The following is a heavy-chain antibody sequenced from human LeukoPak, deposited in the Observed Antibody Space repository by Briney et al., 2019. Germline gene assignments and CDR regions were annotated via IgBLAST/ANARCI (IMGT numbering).Heavy chain of an antibody. CDR1: GGSISSYY. CDR3: ARVGDYYDSSGYRNHP. D-gene: IGHD3-22*01. Sequence: NPSETLSLTCTVSGGSISSYYWSWIRQPPGKGLEWIGYIYYSGSTYYNPSLKSRVTISVDTSKNQFSLKLSSVTAADTAVYYCARVGDYYDSSGYRNHPWGQGTLVTVSS. J-gene: IGHJ5*02. V-gene: IGHV4-30-4*08. CDR2: IYYSGST.